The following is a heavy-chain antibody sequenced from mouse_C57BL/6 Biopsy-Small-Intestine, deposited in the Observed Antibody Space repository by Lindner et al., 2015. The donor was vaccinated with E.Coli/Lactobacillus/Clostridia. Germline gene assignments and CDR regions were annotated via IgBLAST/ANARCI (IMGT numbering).Heavy chain of an antibody. CDR3: SRSKMADF. J-gene: IGHJ4*01. Sequence: SVKVSCKASGYTFTDSYIHWVRQAPGQGLEWMGCINPNSGGTNYAQKFQGRVTMTRDMSTTTAYMELSRLTSDDTAVYFCSRSKMADFWGQGTLVTVSS. D-gene: IGHD2-3*01. CDR1: GYTFTDSY. CDR2: INPNSGGT. V-gene: IGHV1-53*01.